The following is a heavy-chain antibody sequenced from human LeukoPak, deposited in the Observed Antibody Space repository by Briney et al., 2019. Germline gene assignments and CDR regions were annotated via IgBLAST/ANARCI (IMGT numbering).Heavy chain of an antibody. CDR1: GYTLTSYG. J-gene: IGHJ6*03. V-gene: IGHV1-18*01. CDR2: ISAYNGNT. Sequence: ASVKVSCKASGYTLTSYGISWVRQAPGQGLEWMGWISAYNGNTNYAQKLQGRATMTTDTSTSTAYMELRSLRSDDTAVYYCARLVLRFLYYMDVWGKGTTVTVSS. D-gene: IGHD3-3*01. CDR3: ARLVLRFLYYMDV.